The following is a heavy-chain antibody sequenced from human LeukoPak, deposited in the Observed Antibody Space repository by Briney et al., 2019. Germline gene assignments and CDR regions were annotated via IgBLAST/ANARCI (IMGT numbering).Heavy chain of an antibody. CDR1: GGSFSVYY. D-gene: IGHD4-17*01. Sequence: SETLSLTCAVYGGSFSVYYWSWIRQPPGKGLEWIGEINHSGSTNYNPSLKSRVTISVDTSKNQFSLKLSSVTAADTAVYYCARGHPYGDYSFFFDYWGQGTLVTVSS. V-gene: IGHV4-34*01. CDR3: ARGHPYGDYSFFFDY. J-gene: IGHJ4*02. CDR2: INHSGST.